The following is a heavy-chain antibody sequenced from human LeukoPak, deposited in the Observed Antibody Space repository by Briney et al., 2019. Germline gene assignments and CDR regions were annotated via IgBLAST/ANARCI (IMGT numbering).Heavy chain of an antibody. J-gene: IGHJ4*02. CDR2: ISAYNGNT. CDR1: GYTFTSYG. Sequence: ASVKVSCKASGYTFTSYGISWVRQAPGQGLEWMGWISAYNGNTNYAETLQGRVTMTRDTTTSTAYLELRSLRSDDTAVYYCARTDSSGYYYPPVFDYWGQGTLVTVSS. V-gene: IGHV1-18*01. D-gene: IGHD3-22*01. CDR3: ARTDSSGYYYPPVFDY.